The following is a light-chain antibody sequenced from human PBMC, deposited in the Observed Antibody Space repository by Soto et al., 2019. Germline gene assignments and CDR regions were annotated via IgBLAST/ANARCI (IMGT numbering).Light chain of an antibody. Sequence: EIVLTQSPATLSLSPGERATLSCRASQSVSSNLAWYQQKPGQAPSLLIYGASTRATGIPARFSGSGSGTELTLTISSLQSEDFAVYYCQHYNNWPLTFGGGTKVDIK. CDR3: QHYNNWPLT. CDR1: QSVSSN. CDR2: GAS. V-gene: IGKV3-15*01. J-gene: IGKJ4*01.